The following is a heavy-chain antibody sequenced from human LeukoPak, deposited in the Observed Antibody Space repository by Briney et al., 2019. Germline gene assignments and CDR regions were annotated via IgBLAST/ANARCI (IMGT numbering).Heavy chain of an antibody. CDR1: GGSFSGYY. CDR3: ARGTRITIFGNPLRLNWFDP. J-gene: IGHJ5*02. D-gene: IGHD3-3*01. Sequence: PSETLSLTCAVYGGSFSGYYCSWIRRPPRKRLEWIGEINHSGSTNYNTSLKSRVTISVDTSKNQFSLELSSVTAAETAVYYCARGTRITIFGNPLRLNWFDPWGQGTLVTVSS. CDR2: INHSGST. V-gene: IGHV4-34*01.